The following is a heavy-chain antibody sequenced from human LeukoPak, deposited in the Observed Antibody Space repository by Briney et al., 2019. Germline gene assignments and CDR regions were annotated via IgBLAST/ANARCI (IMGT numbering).Heavy chain of an antibody. D-gene: IGHD3-9*01. J-gene: IGHJ4*02. CDR2: IDYSGGST. Sequence: PGGSLRLSCTVSGFTLSSYEMSWIRQAPGKGLEWVSSIDYSGGSTYYADSVKGRFTISRDNSKNTLYLQMNSLRAEDTAVYYCAKDVDYYDILTGYDYWGQGTLVTVSS. CDR1: GFTLSSYE. V-gene: IGHV3-23*01. CDR3: AKDVDYYDILTGYDY.